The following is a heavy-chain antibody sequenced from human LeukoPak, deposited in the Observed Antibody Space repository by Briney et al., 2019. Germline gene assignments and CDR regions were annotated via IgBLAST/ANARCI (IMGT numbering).Heavy chain of an antibody. CDR2: IIPIFGTA. CDR3: ARRSNYPYYYGMDV. D-gene: IGHD4-11*01. CDR1: GGTFISYA. J-gene: IGHJ6*02. Sequence: ASVKVSCKASGGTFISYAISWVRQAPGQGLEWMGGIIPIFGTANYAQKFQGRVTITADESTSTAYMELSSPRSEDTAVYYCARRSNYPYYYGMDVWGQGTTVTVSS. V-gene: IGHV1-69*13.